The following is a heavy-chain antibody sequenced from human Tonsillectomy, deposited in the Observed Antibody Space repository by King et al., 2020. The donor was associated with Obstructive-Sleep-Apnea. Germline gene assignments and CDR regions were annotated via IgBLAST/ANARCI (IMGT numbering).Heavy chain of an antibody. CDR3: ARSTYSYYGMDV. Sequence: QLQESGPGLVKPSETLSLTCTVSGGSISSYYWSWIRQPPGKGLEWIGYIYYSGSTNYNPSLKGRVTISVDTSKNQFSLKLSSVTAADTAVYYCARSTYSYYGMDVWGQGTTVTVSS. V-gene: IGHV4-59*08. CDR1: GGSISSYY. J-gene: IGHJ6*02. CDR2: IYYSGST.